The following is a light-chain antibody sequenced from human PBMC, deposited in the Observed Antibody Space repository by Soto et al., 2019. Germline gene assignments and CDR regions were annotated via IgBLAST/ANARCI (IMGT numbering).Light chain of an antibody. CDR2: SAS. Sequence: IQLTQSPSSLSASIGDRVTIACRASQGMSRYFAWYQHKPGKAPQLLIYSASTLQSGVPSRFSGSGSGTDFTLTISSLQPEDFVTYYCQQLKRSPFTFGPGTKVEIK. CDR3: QQLKRSPFT. CDR1: QGMSRY. V-gene: IGKV1-9*01. J-gene: IGKJ3*01.